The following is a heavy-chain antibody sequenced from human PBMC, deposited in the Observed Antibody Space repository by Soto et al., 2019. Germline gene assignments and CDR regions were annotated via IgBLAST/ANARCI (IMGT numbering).Heavy chain of an antibody. D-gene: IGHD2-2*01. CDR3: ARGRRYCTTTSCYPPALFPYGMDV. V-gene: IGHV1-8*01. CDR2: INPDSDNT. CDR1: GYTFTNYD. Sequence: ASVKVSCTTSGYTFTNYDINWVRQAAGQGLEWMGWINPDSDNTGYAQKFQGRVTMTRDTSISTAYMELNSLRSEDTAVYYCARGRRYCTTTSCYPPALFPYGMDVWGQGTTVTVSS. J-gene: IGHJ6*02.